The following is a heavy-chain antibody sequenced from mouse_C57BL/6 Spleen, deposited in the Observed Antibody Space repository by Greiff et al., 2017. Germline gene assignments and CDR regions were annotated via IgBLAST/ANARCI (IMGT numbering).Heavy chain of an antibody. CDR2: IWSGGST. CDR1: GFSLTSYG. D-gene: IGHD2-4*01. J-gene: IGHJ2*01. Sequence: QVQLQQSGPGLVQPSQSLSITCTVSGFSLTSYGVHWVRQSPGKGLEWLGVIWSGGSTDYNAAFIARLSISKDNSKSQVFFKMTSLQADDTAIYYCARYYDYERYYFDYWGQGTTLTVSS. V-gene: IGHV2-2*01. CDR3: ARYYDYERYYFDY.